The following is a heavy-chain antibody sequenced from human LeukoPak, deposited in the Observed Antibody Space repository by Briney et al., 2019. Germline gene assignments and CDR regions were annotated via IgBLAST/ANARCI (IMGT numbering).Heavy chain of an antibody. Sequence: PSETLSLTCTVSGDSISSPLYYWGWIRQPPGKGLEWIGSIYYSANTYYNPSLKSRVTMSLDTSKNQFSLKLSSVTAADTAVYYGARSHTRGPEVALMDYWGQGTLVTVSS. J-gene: IGHJ4*02. D-gene: IGHD3-10*01. CDR1: GDSISSPLYY. CDR2: IYYSANT. CDR3: ARSHTRGPEVALMDY. V-gene: IGHV4-39*01.